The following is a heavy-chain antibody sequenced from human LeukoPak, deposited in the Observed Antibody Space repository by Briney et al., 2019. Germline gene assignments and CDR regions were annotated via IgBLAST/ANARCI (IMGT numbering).Heavy chain of an antibody. CDR2: IYYSGST. D-gene: IGHD3-22*01. CDR3: ARGTPRNYYDSSGYYYYYYGMDV. V-gene: IGHV4-61*01. CDR1: GGSVSSGSYY. J-gene: IGHJ6*02. Sequence: SETLSLTCTVSGGSVSSGSYYWSWIRQPPGKGLEWIGYIYYSGSTNYNPSLKSRVTISVDTSKNQFSLKLSSVTAADTAVYYCARGTPRNYYDSSGYYYYYYGMDVWGQGTTVTVSS.